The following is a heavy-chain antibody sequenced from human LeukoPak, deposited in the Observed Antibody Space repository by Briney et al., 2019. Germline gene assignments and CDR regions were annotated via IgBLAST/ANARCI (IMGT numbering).Heavy chain of an antibody. Sequence: GASVKVSCKASGYNLRSYGIGWVRQAPRQGLEWMGWITAGNGNTNYAQKVQGRVTMTTDTSTSTAYMELRSLRSDDTAVYFCARDLARGYSYGYNAFDIWGQGTMVTVSS. J-gene: IGHJ3*02. D-gene: IGHD5-18*01. CDR1: GYNLRSYG. V-gene: IGHV1-18*01. CDR2: ITAGNGNT. CDR3: ARDLARGYSYGYNAFDI.